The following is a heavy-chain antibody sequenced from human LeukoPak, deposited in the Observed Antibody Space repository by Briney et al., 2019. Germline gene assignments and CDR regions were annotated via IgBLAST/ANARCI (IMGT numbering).Heavy chain of an antibody. Sequence: GGSLRLSCAASGFTFSSCGMTWVRRAPGKGLEWVSSTSGSDDGTYYADSVKGRFTISRDNSKNTLYLQMNSLRAEDTAVYYCAKRGPIYSSSPGNYFDYWGQGTLVTVSS. CDR2: TSGSDDGT. V-gene: IGHV3-23*01. D-gene: IGHD6-6*01. CDR3: AKRGPIYSSSPGNYFDY. CDR1: GFTFSSCG. J-gene: IGHJ4*02.